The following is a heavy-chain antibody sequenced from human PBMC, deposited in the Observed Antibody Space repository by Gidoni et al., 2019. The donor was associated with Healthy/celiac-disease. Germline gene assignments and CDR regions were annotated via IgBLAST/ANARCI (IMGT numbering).Heavy chain of an antibody. V-gene: IGHV3-7*03. Sequence: GGGLVQPGGSLRLSCAASGFTFSSYWMSWVRQGPGKGLEWVANIKQDGSEKYYVDSVKGRFTISRDNAKNSLYLQMNSLRAEDTAVYYCARAGGPYGGNPKYNWFDPWGQGTLVTVSS. CDR2: IKQDGSEK. J-gene: IGHJ5*02. CDR1: GFTFSSYW. CDR3: ARAGGPYGGNPKYNWFDP. D-gene: IGHD2-15*01.